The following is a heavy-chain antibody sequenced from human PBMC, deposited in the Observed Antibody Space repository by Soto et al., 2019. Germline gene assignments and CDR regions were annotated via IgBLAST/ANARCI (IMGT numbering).Heavy chain of an antibody. J-gene: IGHJ6*02. D-gene: IGHD3-10*01. CDR1: GFTFSTYG. V-gene: IGHV3-30*18. CDR3: AKDFKVSGSHYGTLNYYYGMDV. Sequence: GGSLRLSCAASGFTFSTYGMQWVRQAPGKGLEWVAVISYDGYLKYYVDAVKGRFTVARDNSKNTLFLEMNSLRVEDTAVYFCAKDFKVSGSHYGTLNYYYGMDVWGQGTTVTV. CDR2: ISYDGYLK.